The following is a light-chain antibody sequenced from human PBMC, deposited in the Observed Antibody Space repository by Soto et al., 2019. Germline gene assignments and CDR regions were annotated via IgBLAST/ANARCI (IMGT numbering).Light chain of an antibody. V-gene: IGKV1-17*01. CDR1: QSIDND. CDR2: AAS. J-gene: IGKJ1*01. Sequence: DIQMTQSPSSLSASVGDRVTLTCRASQSIDNDLSWYQQIPGKAPKLLIYAASNLERGVPSRFSGSGSGTEFTLTISSLQPDDFATYYCQQYNSYSRTFGQGTKVDIK. CDR3: QQYNSYSRT.